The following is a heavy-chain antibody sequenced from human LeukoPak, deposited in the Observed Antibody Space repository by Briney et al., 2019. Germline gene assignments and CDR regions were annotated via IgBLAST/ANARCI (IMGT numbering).Heavy chain of an antibody. D-gene: IGHD1-1*01. CDR3: ARDQPTSDAFDI. CDR1: GYTFTSYY. V-gene: IGHV1-46*03. Sequence: ASVKVSCKASGYTFTSYYMHWVRQAPGQGREWMGIINLSGGSTSYAQKFQGRVTMTRDTSTSTVYMELSSLRSEDTAVYYCARDQPTSDAFDIWGQGTMVTVSS. CDR2: INLSGGST. J-gene: IGHJ3*02.